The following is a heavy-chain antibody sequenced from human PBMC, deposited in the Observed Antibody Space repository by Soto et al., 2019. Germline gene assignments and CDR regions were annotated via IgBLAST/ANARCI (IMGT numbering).Heavy chain of an antibody. J-gene: IGHJ6*02. CDR2: IYRCGST. D-gene: IGHD1-26*01. Sequence: GGSLRLSCAASGFTVSSNYMSWVRQSLGKGLECVAVIYRCGSTYSADSVKGRFTISRDNSKNTLYLQINILRSEDTAVYYCARDRGSYSYYGMDVWGQGATVTVSS. V-gene: IGHV3-53*01. CDR1: GFTVSSNY. CDR3: ARDRGSYSYYGMDV.